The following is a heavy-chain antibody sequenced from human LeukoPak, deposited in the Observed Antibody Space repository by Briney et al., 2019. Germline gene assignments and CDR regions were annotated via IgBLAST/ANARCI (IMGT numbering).Heavy chain of an antibody. D-gene: IGHD5-12*01. V-gene: IGHV3-48*02. CDR1: GFTFSSYG. CDR2: ISSSSDSI. CDR3: ARAMRSGYDY. J-gene: IGHJ4*02. Sequence: PGGSLRLSCAASGFTFSSYGMNWVCQAPGKRLEWVSYISSSSDSIYYADSVKGRFTISRDNAENSLYLQMNSLRDEDTAVYYCARAMRSGYDYWGQGTLVTVSS.